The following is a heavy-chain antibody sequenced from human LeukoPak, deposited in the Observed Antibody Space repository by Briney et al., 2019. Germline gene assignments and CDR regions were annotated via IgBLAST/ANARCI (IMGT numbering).Heavy chain of an antibody. CDR3: ARDPRTELAFNNGQFLNYMDV. CDR2: ISASSDYI. CDR1: EFTSSTYS. V-gene: IGHV3-21*01. D-gene: IGHD3-3*02. J-gene: IGHJ6*03. Sequence: GGSLRLSCAASEFTSSTYSMNWVRQAPGKGLEWVSFISASSDYIYYADSVKGRFTISRNNARNSLYLQMISLRAEDTAVYYCARDPRTELAFNNGQFLNYMDVWGKGTTVTVSS.